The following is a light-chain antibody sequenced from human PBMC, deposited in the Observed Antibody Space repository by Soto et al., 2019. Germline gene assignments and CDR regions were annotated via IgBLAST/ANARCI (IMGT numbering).Light chain of an antibody. J-gene: IGLJ1*01. CDR2: EVR. CDR1: TSDVGGYNY. Sequence: QSALTQPATVSGSPGQSITISCTGTTSDVGGYNYVSWYQQRPGKAPKLMIYEVRNRPSGISNRFSGSKSGNTASLTISGLQAEDEADYSCSSYTSSSLYVFGAGTKVTVL. CDR3: SSYTSSSLYV. V-gene: IGLV2-14*01.